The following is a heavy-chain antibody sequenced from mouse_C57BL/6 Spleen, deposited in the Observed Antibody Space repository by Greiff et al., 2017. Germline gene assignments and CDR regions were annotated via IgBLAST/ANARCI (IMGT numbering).Heavy chain of an antibody. Sequence: VQLQQPGAELVRPGSSVKLSCKASGYTFTSYWMHWVKQRPIQGLEWIGNIDPSDSETHYNQKFKDKATLTVDKSSSTAYMQLSSLTSEDSAVYYCARGGYDAYRFAYWGQGTLVTVSA. V-gene: IGHV1-52*01. CDR3: ARGGYDAYRFAY. D-gene: IGHD2-3*01. J-gene: IGHJ3*01. CDR1: GYTFTSYW. CDR2: IDPSDSET.